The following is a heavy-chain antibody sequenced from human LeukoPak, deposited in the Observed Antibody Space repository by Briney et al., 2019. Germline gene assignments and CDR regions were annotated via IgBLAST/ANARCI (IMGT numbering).Heavy chain of an antibody. V-gene: IGHV3-23*01. D-gene: IGHD2-2*01. Sequence: GGSLRLSCAASGFTFSSYAMSWVRQAPGKGLEWVSAISGSVGSTYYADSVKGRFTISRDNSKNTLYLQMNSLRAEDTAVYYCAKEIYCSSTSCSGFDYWGQGTLVTVSS. J-gene: IGHJ4*02. CDR3: AKEIYCSSTSCSGFDY. CDR2: ISGSVGST. CDR1: GFTFSSYA.